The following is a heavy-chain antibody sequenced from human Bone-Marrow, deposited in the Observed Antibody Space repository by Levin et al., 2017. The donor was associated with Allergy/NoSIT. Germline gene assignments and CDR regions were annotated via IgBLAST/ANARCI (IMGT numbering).Heavy chain of an antibody. CDR2: IYQTGST. Sequence: SETLSLTCTVSGGSISGYFWNWFRQPPGKGLEWIGYIYQTGSTYSNPSLESRLTISVDTSKNQFSLTLHSVTAADTAIYYCARDTGGDLFGLGSRSNQFDPWGQGTRVTVSS. CDR3: ARDTGGDLFGLGSRSNQFDP. CDR1: GGSISGYF. J-gene: IGHJ5*02. D-gene: IGHD3-10*01. V-gene: IGHV4-59*13.